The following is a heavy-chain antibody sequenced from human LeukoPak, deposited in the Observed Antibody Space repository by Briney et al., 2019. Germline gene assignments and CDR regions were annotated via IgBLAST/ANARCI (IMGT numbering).Heavy chain of an antibody. CDR2: INHSGST. V-gene: IGHV4-34*01. Sequence: SETLSLTCAVYGGSFSGYYWSWIRQPPGKGLEWIGEINHSGSTNYNPSLKSRVTISVDTSKNQFSLKLSSVTAADTAVYYCARVRGSSFHFDYWGQGTLVTVSS. D-gene: IGHD6-13*01. CDR3: ARVRGSSFHFDY. CDR1: GGSFSGYY. J-gene: IGHJ4*02.